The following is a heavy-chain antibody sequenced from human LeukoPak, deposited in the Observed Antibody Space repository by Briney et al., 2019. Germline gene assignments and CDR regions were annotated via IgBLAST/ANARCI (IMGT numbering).Heavy chain of an antibody. J-gene: IGHJ5*02. CDR3: VRDNYDNTGALAWFDP. V-gene: IGHV3-23*05. CDR2: IPIIGSKT. CDR1: GFTFSTYA. D-gene: IGHD3-22*01. Sequence: GGSLRLSCAASGFTFSTYAMSWISQAPGKGLEWVSAIPIIGSKTYHSDAVGGRFTISRDNSKNTLYLQMNSLRVEDTAIYYCVRDNYDNTGALAWFDPWGQGTLVTVSS.